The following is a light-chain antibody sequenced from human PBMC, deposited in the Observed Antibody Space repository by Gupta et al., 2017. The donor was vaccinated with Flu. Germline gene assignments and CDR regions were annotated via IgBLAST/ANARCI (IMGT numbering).Light chain of an antibody. CDR2: ATS. CDR3: QQYNNNRWT. V-gene: IGKV1-8*01. Sequence: AIHMTQSPSSVSASTGDRITITCRASQGISTHLAWYQQNLGKAPKLLVYATSTVQSGVPSRFSGSGSGTNFTLTISCLQSEDFATYYCQQYNNNRWTFGQGTKVEIK. CDR1: QGISTH. J-gene: IGKJ1*01.